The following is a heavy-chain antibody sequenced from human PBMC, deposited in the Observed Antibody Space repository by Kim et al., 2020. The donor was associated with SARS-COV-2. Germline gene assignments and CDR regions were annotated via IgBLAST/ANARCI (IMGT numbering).Heavy chain of an antibody. J-gene: IGHJ4*02. Sequence: GGSLRLSCAASGFTFSSYGMHWVRQAPGKGLEWVAVIWYDGSNKYYADSVKGRFTISRDNSKNTLYLQMNSLRAEDTAVYYCARDTYDSSGYSHGFDYWGQGTLVTVPS. CDR1: GFTFSSYG. CDR3: ARDTYDSSGYSHGFDY. V-gene: IGHV3-33*01. CDR2: IWYDGSNK. D-gene: IGHD3-22*01.